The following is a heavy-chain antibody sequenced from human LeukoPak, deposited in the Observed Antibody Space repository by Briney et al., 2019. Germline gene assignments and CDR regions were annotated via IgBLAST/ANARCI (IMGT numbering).Heavy chain of an antibody. V-gene: IGHV3-74*01. CDR1: GFTFSSYW. CDR3: ARERYSSSWYGPADY. J-gene: IGHJ4*02. D-gene: IGHD6-13*01. CDR2: INSDGSST. Sequence: PGGSLSLSCAASGFTFSSYWMHWVRQAPGKGLVWVSRINSDGSSTSYADSVKGRFTISRDNAKNTLYLQMNSLRAEDTAVYYCARERYSSSWYGPADYWGQGTLATVSS.